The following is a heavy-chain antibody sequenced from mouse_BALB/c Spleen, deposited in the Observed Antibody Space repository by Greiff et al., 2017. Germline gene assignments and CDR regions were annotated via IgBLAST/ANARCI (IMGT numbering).Heavy chain of an antibody. CDR3: TRGSTMITWFAY. V-gene: IGHV1-5*01. CDR2: IYPGNSDT. Sequence: DVKLQESGTVLARPGASVKMSCKASGYTFTSYWMHWVKQRPGQGLEWIGAIYPGNSDTSYNQKFKGKAKLTAVTSTSTAYMELSSLTNEDSAVYYCTRGSTMITWFAYWGQGTLVTVSA. J-gene: IGHJ3*01. CDR1: GYTFTSYW. D-gene: IGHD2-4*01.